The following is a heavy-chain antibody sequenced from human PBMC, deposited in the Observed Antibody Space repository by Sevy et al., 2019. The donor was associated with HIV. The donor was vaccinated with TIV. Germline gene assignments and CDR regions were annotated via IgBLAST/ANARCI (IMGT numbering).Heavy chain of an antibody. CDR1: RFTFSDYW. CDR3: ARGDIWLHLFYYYYALDV. Sequence: GGSLRLSCAASRFTFSDYWMHWVRQVPGKGLVWVSRISSDGSDVIYSDSVRGRFTMSRDNAKNTLFLQMNSLRAEDTAIYYCARGDIWLHLFYYYYALDVWGHGTTVTVSS. V-gene: IGHV3-74*01. J-gene: IGHJ6*02. CDR2: ISSDGSDV. D-gene: IGHD5-18*01.